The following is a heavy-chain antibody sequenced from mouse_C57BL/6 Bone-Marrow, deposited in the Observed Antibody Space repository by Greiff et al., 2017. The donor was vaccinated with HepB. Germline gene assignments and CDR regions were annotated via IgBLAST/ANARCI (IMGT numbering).Heavy chain of an antibody. V-gene: IGHV1-54*01. J-gene: IGHJ1*03. CDR2: INPGSGGT. Sequence: QVQLKESGAELVRPGTSVKVSCKASGYAFTNYLIEWVKQRPGQGLEWIGVINPGSGGTNYNEKFKGKATLTADKSSSTAYMQLSSLTSEDSAVYFCARILDYGSYWYFDVWGTGTTVTVSS. CDR1: GYAFTNYL. D-gene: IGHD2-4*01. CDR3: ARILDYGSYWYFDV.